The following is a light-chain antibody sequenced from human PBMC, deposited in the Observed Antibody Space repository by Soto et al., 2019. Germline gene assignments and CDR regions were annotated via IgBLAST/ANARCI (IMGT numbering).Light chain of an antibody. CDR1: QSVSSSY. V-gene: IGKV3-20*01. J-gene: IGKJ1*01. CDR2: GAS. Sequence: EIVLTPSPGTLSLSPGERATLSCRASQSVSSSYLAWYQQKPGQAPRLLIYGASSRATGIPDRFSGRGSGTDFTLTISRLEPEDFAVYYCQQYGSSPRTFGQGTKVDIK. CDR3: QQYGSSPRT.